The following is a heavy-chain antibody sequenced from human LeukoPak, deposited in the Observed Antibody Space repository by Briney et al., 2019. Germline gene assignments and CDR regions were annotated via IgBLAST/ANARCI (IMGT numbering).Heavy chain of an antibody. CDR2: INHSGST. J-gene: IGHJ4*02. D-gene: IGHD1-26*01. V-gene: IGHV4-34*01. CDR1: GGSFSGYY. CDR3: ARLTSGSYYFDY. Sequence: SETLSLTCAVYGGSFSGYYWSWIRQPPGKGLEWIGEINHSGSTNYNPSLKSRGTISLDTSRNQFSLKLTSVTAADTAVYYCARLTSGSYYFDYWGQGTLVTVSS.